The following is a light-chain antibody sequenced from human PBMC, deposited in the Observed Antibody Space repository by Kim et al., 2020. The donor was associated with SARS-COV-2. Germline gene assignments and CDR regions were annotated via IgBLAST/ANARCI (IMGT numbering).Light chain of an antibody. Sequence: SYELTQPPSVSVAPGETARITCAGNNIGSKRVHWHQQKPGQAPMLVIYYDRDRPSGIPERFSGSNLGNTAALIISWVEAADEADYFCQMSDTSSDHWVFGGGTQLTVL. J-gene: IGLJ3*02. CDR1: NIGSKR. CDR2: YDR. V-gene: IGLV3-21*04. CDR3: QMSDTSSDHWV.